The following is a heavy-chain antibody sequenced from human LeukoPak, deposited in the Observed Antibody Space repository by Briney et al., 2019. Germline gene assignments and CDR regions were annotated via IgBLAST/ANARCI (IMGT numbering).Heavy chain of an antibody. CDR2: ISSSGSYI. Sequence: GGSLRLSCVVSGFTVSSNYMTWVRQAPGKGLEWVSSISSSGSYIYYADSVKGRFTISRDNAKNSLYLQMNSLRAEDTAVYYCASRNQYCGGDCFWAFDIWGQGTMVTVSS. J-gene: IGHJ3*02. CDR3: ASRNQYCGGDCFWAFDI. CDR1: GFTVSSNY. D-gene: IGHD2-21*02. V-gene: IGHV3-21*01.